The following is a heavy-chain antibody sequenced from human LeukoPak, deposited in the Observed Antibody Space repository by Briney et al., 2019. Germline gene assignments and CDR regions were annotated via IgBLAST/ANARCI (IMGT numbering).Heavy chain of an antibody. Sequence: GGSLRLSCAASGFTFSSYSMNWVGQAPGKGLEWVSSISSSSSYIYYADSVKGRFTISRDNAKNSLYLQMNSLRAEDTAVYYCARVPGLGKLDYWGQGTLVTVSS. V-gene: IGHV3-21*01. D-gene: IGHD7-27*01. J-gene: IGHJ4*02. CDR1: GFTFSSYS. CDR3: ARVPGLGKLDY. CDR2: ISSSSSYI.